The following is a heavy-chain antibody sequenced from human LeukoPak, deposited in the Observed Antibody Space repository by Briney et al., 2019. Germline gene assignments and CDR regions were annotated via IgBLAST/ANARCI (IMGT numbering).Heavy chain of an antibody. CDR1: GFTFSSYS. J-gene: IGHJ5*02. CDR2: ISGSGGST. Sequence: GGSLRLSCAASGFTFSSYSMNWVRQAPGKGLEWVSAISGSGGSTYYADSVKGRFTISRDNSKNTLYLQMNSLRAEDTAVYYCAKDGQQLVRGNWFDPWGQGTLVTVSS. V-gene: IGHV3-23*01. CDR3: AKDGQQLVRGNWFDP. D-gene: IGHD6-13*01.